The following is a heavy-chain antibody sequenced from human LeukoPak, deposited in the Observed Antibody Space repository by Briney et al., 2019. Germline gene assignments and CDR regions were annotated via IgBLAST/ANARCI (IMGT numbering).Heavy chain of an antibody. D-gene: IGHD5-24*01. CDR3: ARDKSIESYNRGTFDY. CDR1: GFTFSSYA. CDR2: ISSNGGST. J-gene: IGHJ4*02. V-gene: IGHV3-64*01. Sequence: GGSLRLSCAASGFTFSSYAMHWVRQAPGKGLGYVSAISSNGGSTYYANSVKGRFTISRDNSKNTLYLQMGSLRAEDMAVYYCARDKSIESYNRGTFDYWGQGTLVTVSS.